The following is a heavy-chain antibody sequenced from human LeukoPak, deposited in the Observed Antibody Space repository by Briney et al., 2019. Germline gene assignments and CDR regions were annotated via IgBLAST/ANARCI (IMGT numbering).Heavy chain of an antibody. CDR2: ISGGGGTI. D-gene: IGHD2/OR15-2a*01. V-gene: IGHV3-23*01. CDR1: GFIFRNYG. CDR3: AKEVYGQHNWFDP. J-gene: IGHJ5*02. Sequence: PGGSLRLSCAASGFIFRNYGMSWVRQAPGQGLEWLSAISGGGGTIYYADSARGRFSISRDNTDNTLYLEMNSLRADDTAVYYCAKEVYGQHNWFDPWGQGTLVTVSS.